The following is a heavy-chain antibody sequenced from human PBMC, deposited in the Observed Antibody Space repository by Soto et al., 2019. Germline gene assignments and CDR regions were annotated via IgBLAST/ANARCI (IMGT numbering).Heavy chain of an antibody. CDR3: AGGGIRAGDY. Sequence: PSETLSLTCAVYGGSFSGYYWSWIRQPPGKGLEWIGEINHSGSTNYNPSLKSRVTISVDTSKNQFSLKLSSVTAADTAVYYCAGGGIRAGDYWGQGTLVTVSS. CDR1: GGSFSGYY. CDR2: INHSGST. D-gene: IGHD6-13*01. J-gene: IGHJ4*02. V-gene: IGHV4-34*01.